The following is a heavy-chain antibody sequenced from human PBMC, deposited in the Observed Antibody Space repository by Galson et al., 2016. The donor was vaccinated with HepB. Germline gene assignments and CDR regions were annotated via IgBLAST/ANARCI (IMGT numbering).Heavy chain of an antibody. CDR3: VRDCGSDTCHHAFDI. CDR1: GFTFSYYS. J-gene: IGHJ3*02. CDR2: ISSRSTYI. V-gene: IGHV3-21*04. D-gene: IGHD2-21*02. Sequence: SLRLSCAASGFTFSYYSMNWVRQAPGEGLEWVSFISSRSTYIYYADSLKGRFTISRDNAKNSLILQMNSLRDEDTAFYYCVRDCGSDTCHHAFDIWGQGTMVTVSS.